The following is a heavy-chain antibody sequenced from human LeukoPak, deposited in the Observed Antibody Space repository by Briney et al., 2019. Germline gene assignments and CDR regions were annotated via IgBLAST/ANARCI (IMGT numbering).Heavy chain of an antibody. CDR1: GLTFDDYA. V-gene: IGHV3-9*01. D-gene: IGHD6-13*01. Sequence: GRSLRLSCAASGLTFDDYAMHWVRQAPGKGLEWVSGISWNSGNIGYADSVKGRFTISRDNAKNSLYLQMNSLRAEDTALYYCVKDFYSSSWYVFDFWGQGALVTVSS. CDR2: ISWNSGNI. CDR3: VKDFYSSSWYVFDF. J-gene: IGHJ4*02.